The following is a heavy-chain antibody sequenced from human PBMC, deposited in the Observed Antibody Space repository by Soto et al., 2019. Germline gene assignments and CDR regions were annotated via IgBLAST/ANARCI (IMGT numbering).Heavy chain of an antibody. CDR3: ARALPSSGWPYYFDY. Sequence: SVKVSCKASGGTFSSYAISWARQAPGQGLEWMGGIIPIFGTANYAQKFQGRVTITADESTSTAYMELSSLRSEDTAVYYCARALPSSGWPYYFDYWGQGTLVTVSS. CDR2: IIPIFGTA. J-gene: IGHJ4*02. V-gene: IGHV1-69*13. CDR1: GGTFSSYA. D-gene: IGHD6-19*01.